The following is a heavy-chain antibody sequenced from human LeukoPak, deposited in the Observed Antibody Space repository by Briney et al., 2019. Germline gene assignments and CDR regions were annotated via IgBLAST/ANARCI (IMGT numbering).Heavy chain of an antibody. J-gene: IGHJ4*02. Sequence: GGSLRLSCAASGFTFSSYAMHWVRQAPGKGLEWVAVISYDGSNKYYADSVKGRFTISRDNSKNTLYLQMNSLRAEDTAVYYCAKDRWKFVGAYYYDSSGYYPDYWGQGTLVTVSS. CDR1: GFTFSSYA. CDR2: ISYDGSNK. CDR3: AKDRWKFVGAYYYDSSGYYPDY. V-gene: IGHV3-30-3*01. D-gene: IGHD3-22*01.